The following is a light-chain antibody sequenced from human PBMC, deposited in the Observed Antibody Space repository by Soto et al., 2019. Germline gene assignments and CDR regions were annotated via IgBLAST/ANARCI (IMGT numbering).Light chain of an antibody. V-gene: IGKV1-33*01. CDR1: QDISNY. CDR3: QKYDSLPLT. J-gene: IGKJ3*01. CDR2: DAS. Sequence: DIQMTQSPSSLSASVGDRVTISCQASQDISNYLNWYQHKEGKAPKLLIYDASNLETGVPSRFSGSGSGTDFTLTISSLQPEDIATYYCQKYDSLPLTFGPGTEVDIK.